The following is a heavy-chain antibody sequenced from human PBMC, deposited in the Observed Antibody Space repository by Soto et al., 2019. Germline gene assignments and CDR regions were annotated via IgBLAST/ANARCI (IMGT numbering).Heavy chain of an antibody. CDR1: GFTFRNYW. CDR3: ARGGLQHALDV. CDR2: VDNDGTDT. V-gene: IGHV3-74*03. Sequence: EVQLVESGGGLVQPGGSLRLSCAASGFTFRNYWMYWVRQAPGKGLVWVSRVDNDGTDTTQADSVKGRFTISRDHAENTLYLQMNLLRAEDTAVYYFARGGLQHALDVGGQGSTVTVSS. J-gene: IGHJ6*02. D-gene: IGHD6-13*01.